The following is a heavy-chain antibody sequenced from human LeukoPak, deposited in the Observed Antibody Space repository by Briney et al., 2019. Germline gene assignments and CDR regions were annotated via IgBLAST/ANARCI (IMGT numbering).Heavy chain of an antibody. J-gene: IGHJ3*02. D-gene: IGHD3-22*01. CDR3: ARGHYYDSSGYPPVGAFDI. CDR1: GGSISSSDYY. Sequence: PSETLSLTCIVSGGSISSSDYYWGWIRQPPGKGLEWIGSIYYGGSTYYNPSLKSRVTISVDTSKNQFSLKLSSVTAADTAVYYCARGHYYDSSGYPPVGAFDIWGQGTMVTVSS. V-gene: IGHV4-39*07. CDR2: IYYGGST.